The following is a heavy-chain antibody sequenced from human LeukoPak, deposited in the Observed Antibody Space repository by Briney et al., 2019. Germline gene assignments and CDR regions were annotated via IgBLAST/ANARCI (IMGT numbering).Heavy chain of an antibody. CDR2: MNPNSGNT. D-gene: IGHD3-10*01. V-gene: IGHV1-8*01. CDR1: GYTFTSYD. CDR3: ARGPRLRITMVRGPLGY. J-gene: IGHJ4*02. Sequence: ASVKVSCKASGYTFTSYDINWVRQATGQGLEWMGWMNPNSGNTGYAQKFQGRVTMTRNTSISTAYMELSSLRSEDTAVYYCARGPRLRITMVRGPLGYWGQGTLVTVSS.